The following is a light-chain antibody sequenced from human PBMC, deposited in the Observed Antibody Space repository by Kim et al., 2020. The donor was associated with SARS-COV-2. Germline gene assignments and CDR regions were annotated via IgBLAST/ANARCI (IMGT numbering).Light chain of an antibody. V-gene: IGKV3-15*01. CDR1: QSVSSN. J-gene: IGKJ2*01. Sequence: EIVMTQSPSTLSVSPGERATLSCRASQSVSSNLAWYQQKPGQAPRLLIYGASTRATGIPSRFSGSGSGTDFTLTISSLQSEDFAVYYCQQYNTPPYTFGQGTKLEIK. CDR3: QQYNTPPYT. CDR2: GAS.